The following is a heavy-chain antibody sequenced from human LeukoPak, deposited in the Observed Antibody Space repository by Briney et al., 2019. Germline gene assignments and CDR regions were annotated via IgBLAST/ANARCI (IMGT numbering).Heavy chain of an antibody. CDR2: ISYDGSNK. V-gene: IGHV3-30*03. CDR1: GFTFSSYG. CDR3: ARDITYGGNHFDY. Sequence: HPGRSLRLSCAASGFTFSSYGMHWVRQAPGKGLEWVAVISYDGSNKYYADSVKGRFTISRDNSKNTLYLQMNSLRAEDTAVYYCARDITYGGNHFDYWGQGTLVTVSS. J-gene: IGHJ4*02. D-gene: IGHD4-23*01.